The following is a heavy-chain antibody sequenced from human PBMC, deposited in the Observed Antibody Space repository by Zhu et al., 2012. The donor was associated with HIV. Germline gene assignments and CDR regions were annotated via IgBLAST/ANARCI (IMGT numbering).Heavy chain of an antibody. CDR3: ARETCSAGSCYSDS. V-gene: IGHV4-38-2*02. D-gene: IGHD2-15*01. CDR2: VYYSGSA. Sequence: QVQLQQSGPRLVKPSETLSLTCAVPDYSLSTDYYWGWIRQPPGKRLEWIGAVYYSGSAYYNPSLKSRVTLSVDTSKNQFSLNLRSVTAADTAVYYCARETCSAGSCYSDSWGQGTLVTVSS. J-gene: IGHJ4*02. CDR1: DYSLSTDYY.